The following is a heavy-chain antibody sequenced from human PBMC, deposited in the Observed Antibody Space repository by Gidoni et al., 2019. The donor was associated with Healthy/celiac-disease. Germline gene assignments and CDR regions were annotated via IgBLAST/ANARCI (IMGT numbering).Heavy chain of an antibody. CDR2: ISWNSGSI. D-gene: IGHD4-4*01. Sequence: DVQLVESGGGLVQPGRSLRPSCAASGFTFDDYAMHWVLQAPGKGLEWVSGISWNSGSIGYADSVKGRFTISRDNAKNSLYLQMNSLRAEDTALYYCAKDSGLTTVTSGAFDIWGQGTMVTVSS. CDR3: AKDSGLTTVTSGAFDI. V-gene: IGHV3-9*01. J-gene: IGHJ3*02. CDR1: GFTFDDYA.